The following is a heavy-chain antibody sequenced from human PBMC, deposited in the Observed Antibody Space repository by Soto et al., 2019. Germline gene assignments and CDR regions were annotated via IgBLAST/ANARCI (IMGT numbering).Heavy chain of an antibody. Sequence: GGSLRLSCTASGFTFGDYAMSWFRQAPGKGLEWVGFIRSKAYGGTTEYAASVKGRFTISRDDSKSIAYLQMNSLKTEDTAVYYCTRGWHIVVVPAANPSDYWGQGTLVTVSS. D-gene: IGHD2-2*01. CDR2: IRSKAYGGTT. CDR3: TRGWHIVVVPAANPSDY. CDR1: GFTFGDYA. J-gene: IGHJ4*02. V-gene: IGHV3-49*03.